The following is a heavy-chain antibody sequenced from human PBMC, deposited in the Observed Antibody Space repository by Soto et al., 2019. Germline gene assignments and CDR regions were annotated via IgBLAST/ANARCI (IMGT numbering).Heavy chain of an antibody. CDR3: ATIRVRGGPLRFED. Sequence: QVQLVQSGAEVKKPGSSVKVSCKTSGGLFSVFSFNWVRQAPGQGLEWMGGVLPITGSTDYAQKFRGRLTITADRSTSTIYMELSRLTSDDTANYYCATIRVRGGPLRFEDGGQGTLISVS. V-gene: IGHV1-69*06. D-gene: IGHD5-12*01. CDR1: GGLFSVFS. J-gene: IGHJ4*01. CDR2: VLPITGST.